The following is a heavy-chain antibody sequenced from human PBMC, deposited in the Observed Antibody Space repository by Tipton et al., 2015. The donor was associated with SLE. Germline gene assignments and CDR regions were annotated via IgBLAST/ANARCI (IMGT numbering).Heavy chain of an antibody. J-gene: IGHJ4*02. CDR3: ARVRDYYDTSGDYFDY. CDR1: GYTFTTYS. V-gene: IGHV1-18*01. D-gene: IGHD3-22*01. CDR2: ISGYNGNT. Sequence: QLVQSGAEVKKPGASVKVSCKASGYTFTTYSISWVRQAPGQGLEWMGWISGYNGNTNYAQKFQGRLTMTTDTSIRTAYMELSSLRSEDTAVYYCARVRDYYDTSGDYFDYWGQGTLVTVSS.